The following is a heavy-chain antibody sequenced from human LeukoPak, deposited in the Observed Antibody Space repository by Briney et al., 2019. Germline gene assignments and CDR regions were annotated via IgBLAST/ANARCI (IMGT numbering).Heavy chain of an antibody. CDR3: ARSTYYYDSSGYYLGY. J-gene: IGHJ4*02. CDR2: IIPIFGTA. V-gene: IGHV1-69*13. D-gene: IGHD3-22*01. Sequence: SVKVSCKASGGTFSSYAISWVRQAPGQGLEWMGGIIPIFGTANYAQKFQGRVTITSDESTSTAYMELSSLRSEDTAVYYCARSTYYYDSSGYYLGYWGQGTLVTVSS. CDR1: GGTFSSYA.